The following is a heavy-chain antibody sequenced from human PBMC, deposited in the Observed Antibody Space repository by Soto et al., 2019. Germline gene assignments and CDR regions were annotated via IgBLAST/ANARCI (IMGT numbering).Heavy chain of an antibody. Sequence: ASVKVSCKASGGTFSSYTISWVRQAPGQGLEWMGRIIPILGIANYAQKFQGRVTITADKSTSTAYMELSSLRSEDTAVYYCARDEVRLHLGELSSDYYFDYWGQGTLVTVSS. V-gene: IGHV1-69*04. J-gene: IGHJ4*02. CDR2: IIPILGIA. D-gene: IGHD3-16*02. CDR3: ARDEVRLHLGELSSDYYFDY. CDR1: GGTFSSYT.